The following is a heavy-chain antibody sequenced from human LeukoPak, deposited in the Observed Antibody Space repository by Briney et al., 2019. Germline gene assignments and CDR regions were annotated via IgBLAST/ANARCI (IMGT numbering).Heavy chain of an antibody. D-gene: IGHD6-6*01. J-gene: IGHJ4*02. CDR2: INPSGGST. CDR3: ARDVGIAARPEVNFDY. V-gene: IGHV1-46*01. CDR1: GYTFTSYY. Sequence: ASVKVSCKASGYTFTSYYMHWVRQAPGQGLEWMGIINPSGGSTSYAQKFQGRVTMTRDTSTSTVYMELSSLRSEDTAVYYCARDVGIAARPEVNFDYWGQGTLVTVSS.